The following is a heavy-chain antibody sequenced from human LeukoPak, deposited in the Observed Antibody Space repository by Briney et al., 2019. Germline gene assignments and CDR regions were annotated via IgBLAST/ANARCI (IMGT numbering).Heavy chain of an antibody. Sequence: ASVKVSCKASGYTLTNFYIHWVRQAPGQGLEWMGWMNPNSGNTGYAQKFQGRVTMTRNTSISTAYMELSSLRSEDTAVYYCARAPDYGDYVPFDYWGQGTLVTVSS. CDR1: GYTLTNFY. CDR2: MNPNSGNT. J-gene: IGHJ4*02. V-gene: IGHV1-8*02. CDR3: ARAPDYGDYVPFDY. D-gene: IGHD4-17*01.